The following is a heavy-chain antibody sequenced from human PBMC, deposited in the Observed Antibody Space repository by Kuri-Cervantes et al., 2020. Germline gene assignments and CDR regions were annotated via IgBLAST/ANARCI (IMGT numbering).Heavy chain of an antibody. Sequence: ASVKVSCKASGYTFTSYYMHWVRQAPGQGLEWMGIINPSGGSTSYAQKLQGRVTMTTDTSTSTAYMELRSLRSDDTAVYYCARGGIAAAPFDPWGQGTLVTVSS. J-gene: IGHJ5*02. CDR3: ARGGIAAAPFDP. D-gene: IGHD6-13*01. V-gene: IGHV1-46*01. CDR2: INPSGGST. CDR1: GYTFTSYY.